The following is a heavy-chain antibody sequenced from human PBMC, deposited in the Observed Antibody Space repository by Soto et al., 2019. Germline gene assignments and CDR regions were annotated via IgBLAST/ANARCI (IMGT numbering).Heavy chain of an antibody. CDR3: AREKWLRLPGNWFDP. CDR1: GFTVSDNS. V-gene: IGHV3-66*01. J-gene: IGHJ5*02. Sequence: EVQLVESGGGLVQPGGSLRLSCAASGFTVSDNSMSWVRQAPGKGLEWVSLISYDGGTYYADSVKGRFTISKDNSKNTLNLQVNNLRAEDTAVYYCAREKWLRLPGNWFDPWGQGTLVTVSS. D-gene: IGHD5-12*01. CDR2: ISYDGGT.